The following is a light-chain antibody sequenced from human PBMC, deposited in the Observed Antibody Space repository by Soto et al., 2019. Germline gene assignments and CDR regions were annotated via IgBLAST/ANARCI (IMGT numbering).Light chain of an antibody. CDR2: GAS. CDR3: QQYNSWPRT. V-gene: IGKV3-15*01. Sequence: EIVMTQSPATLSVSPGERATLSCRASQSVNSNLAWYQQKPGQAPRLLIYGASSRATGIPARFSGSGSGTELTLTITSLQSEDFAVYYCQQYNSWPRTFGQGTKVDIK. J-gene: IGKJ1*01. CDR1: QSVNSN.